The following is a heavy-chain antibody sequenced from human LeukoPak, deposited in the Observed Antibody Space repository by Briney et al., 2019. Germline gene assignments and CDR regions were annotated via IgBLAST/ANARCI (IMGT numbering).Heavy chain of an antibody. V-gene: IGHV1-18*04. Sequence: ASVKVSCKASGYTFTSYGISWVRQAPGQGLGWMGWISAYNGNTTYAQTPQGRVTMTTDTSTSTAYMELRSLRSDDTAVYYCARACILTGYSPFDYWGQETLVTVSS. J-gene: IGHJ4*02. D-gene: IGHD3-9*01. CDR2: ISAYNGNT. CDR1: GYTFTSYG. CDR3: ARACILTGYSPFDY.